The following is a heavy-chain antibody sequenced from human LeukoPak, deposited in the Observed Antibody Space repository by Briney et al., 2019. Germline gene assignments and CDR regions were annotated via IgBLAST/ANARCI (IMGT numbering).Heavy chain of an antibody. D-gene: IGHD3-22*01. J-gene: IGHJ4*02. CDR3: AKESYYYDSSGSLDY. CDR2: ISWNSGSI. Sequence: QPGGSLRLSCAASGFTLDDYAMHWVRQAPGKGLEWVSGISWNSGSIGYADSVKGRFTISRDNAKNSLYLQMNSLRAEDTALYYCAKESYYYDSSGSLDYWGQGTLVTVSS. CDR1: GFTLDDYA. V-gene: IGHV3-9*01.